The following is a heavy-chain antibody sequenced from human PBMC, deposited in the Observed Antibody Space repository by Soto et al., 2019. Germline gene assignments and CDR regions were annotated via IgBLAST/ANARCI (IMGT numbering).Heavy chain of an antibody. CDR2: ISAYNGNT. CDR3: ARVPYCSSTSCYTRNYYYYGMDV. D-gene: IGHD2-2*02. Sequence: ASVKVSCKASGYTFTSYGISWVRQAPGQGLEWVGWISAYNGNTNYAQKLQGRVTMTTDTSTSTAYMELRSLRSDDTAVYYCARVPYCSSTSCYTRNYYYYGMDVWGQGTTVTVSS. CDR1: GYTFTSYG. J-gene: IGHJ6*02. V-gene: IGHV1-18*04.